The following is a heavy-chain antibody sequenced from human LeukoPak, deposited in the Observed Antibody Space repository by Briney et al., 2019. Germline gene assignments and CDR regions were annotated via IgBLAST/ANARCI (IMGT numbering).Heavy chain of an antibody. Sequence: PSETLSLTCTVSGGSVRSGSYYWSWIRQPPGKGLEWIGYIYYSGSTNYNPSLKSRVTISVDTSKNQFSLKLSSVTAADTAVYYCARAFVGYSYGLSYYYYGMDVWGQGTTVTVSS. J-gene: IGHJ6*02. V-gene: IGHV4-61*01. D-gene: IGHD5-18*01. CDR3: ARAFVGYSYGLSYYYYGMDV. CDR1: GGSVRSGSYY. CDR2: IYYSGST.